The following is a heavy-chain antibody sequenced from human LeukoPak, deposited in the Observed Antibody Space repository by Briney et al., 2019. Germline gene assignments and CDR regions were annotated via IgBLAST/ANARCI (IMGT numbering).Heavy chain of an antibody. CDR2: TYYRYKWYN. Sequence: SQTLSLTCAISADSVSSNSAAWNWIRQSPSRGLEWLGRTYYRYKWYNDYAASVKSRITVNPDTSKNQFSLQLNSVTPEDTAVYYCARIAASSREADYWGQGTLVTVSS. D-gene: IGHD6-13*01. CDR3: ARIAASSREADY. CDR1: ADSVSSNSAA. V-gene: IGHV6-1*01. J-gene: IGHJ4*02.